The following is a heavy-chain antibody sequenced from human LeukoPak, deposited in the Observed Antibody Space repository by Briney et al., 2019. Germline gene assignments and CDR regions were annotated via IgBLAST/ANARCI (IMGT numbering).Heavy chain of an antibody. V-gene: IGHV1-46*01. CDR1: GYTSTSYY. CDR3: ARDFPRTIGASGFDH. Sequence: ASLKVSSTASGYTSTSYYMHWVRHTPGQGLECMGIINPRGGSTNYAQMFQGGVTMARDTSTSTVYMELSGLTSDDAAVYYCARDFPRTIGASGFDHWGQGTLVTVSS. CDR2: INPRGGST. J-gene: IGHJ4*02. D-gene: IGHD6-13*01.